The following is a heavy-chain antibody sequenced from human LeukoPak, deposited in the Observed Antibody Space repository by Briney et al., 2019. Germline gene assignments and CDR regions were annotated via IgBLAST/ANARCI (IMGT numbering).Heavy chain of an antibody. D-gene: IGHD6-19*01. CDR2: ISYDGSNK. CDR3: AKELTRPNRPVAGLNY. CDR1: GFTFSAYG. J-gene: IGHJ4*02. Sequence: GRSLRLSCAASGFTFSAYGMHWVRQAPGKGLEWVAIISYDGSNKYYPDSVKGRFTISRDDSKNTLYLQMNSLRTEDTAVYYCAKELTRPNRPVAGLNYWGQGTLVTVSS. V-gene: IGHV3-30*18.